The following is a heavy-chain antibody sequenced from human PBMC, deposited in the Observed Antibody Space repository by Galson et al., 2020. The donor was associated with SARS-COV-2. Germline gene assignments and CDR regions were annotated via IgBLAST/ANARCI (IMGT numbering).Heavy chain of an antibody. CDR2: ISYDGTTK. CDR1: GFTFSGSA. Sequence: QLGESLKISCAASGFTFSGSAMHWVRQAPGKGQEWAAIISYDGTTKYNSHSVKGRFTISRDNSKNTLYLQMNRLRPDDTAVYYCARETDDQTSSWYDYWGQGTLVTVSS. D-gene: IGHD6-13*01. CDR3: ARETDDQTSSWYDY. V-gene: IGHV3-30*04. J-gene: IGHJ4*02.